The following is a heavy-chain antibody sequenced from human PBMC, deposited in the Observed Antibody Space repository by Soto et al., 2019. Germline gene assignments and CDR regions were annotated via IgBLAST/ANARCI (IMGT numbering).Heavy chain of an antibody. CDR1: GFTFISYG. V-gene: IGHV3-33*01. J-gene: IGHJ4*02. Sequence: QVQLVESGGGVVQPGRSLSLSCAAPGFTFISYGMHWVRQAPGKGLEWVAVIWYDGSNKYYADSVKGRFTISRDKSKNTLYLQMNSLRAEDTAVYYCARGNGHFDYWGQGTLVTVSS. CDR3: ARGNGHFDY. CDR2: IWYDGSNK.